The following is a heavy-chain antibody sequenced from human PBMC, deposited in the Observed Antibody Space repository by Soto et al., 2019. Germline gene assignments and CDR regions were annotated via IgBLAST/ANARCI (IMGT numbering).Heavy chain of an antibody. CDR1: GFTFSSYG. CDR2: ISYDGSNK. CDR3: AKDQIWEVPHFFDY. D-gene: IGHD1-26*01. J-gene: IGHJ4*02. Sequence: GSVRLSCAASGFTFSSYGMLWVRQAPGKGLEWVAVISYDGSNKYYADSVKGRFTISRDNSKNTLYLQMSSLRAEDTAVYYCAKDQIWEVPHFFDYWGQGTLVTVSS. V-gene: IGHV3-30*18.